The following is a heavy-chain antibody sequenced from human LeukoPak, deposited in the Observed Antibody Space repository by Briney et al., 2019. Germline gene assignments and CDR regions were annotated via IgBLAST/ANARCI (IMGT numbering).Heavy chain of an antibody. Sequence: SETLSLTCAVYGGSFSGYYWSWIRQPPGKGLEWIGEINHSGSTNYNPSLKSRVTISVDTSKNQFSLKLSSVTAADTAVYYCARRSTISLYYYYYMDVWGKGTTVTVPS. CDR2: INHSGST. V-gene: IGHV4-34*01. CDR3: ARRSTISLYYYYYMDV. D-gene: IGHD5/OR15-5a*01. J-gene: IGHJ6*03. CDR1: GGSFSGYY.